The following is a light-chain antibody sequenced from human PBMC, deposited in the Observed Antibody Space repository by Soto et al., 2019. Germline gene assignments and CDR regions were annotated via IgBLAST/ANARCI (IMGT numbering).Light chain of an antibody. CDR2: GAS. J-gene: IGKJ5*01. CDR1: QSVSRN. Sequence: DIVMTQSPATLSVSPGERVTLSCRASQSVSRNLAWYQQKPGQPPRLLIFGASTRANGIPARFSGSRSGKEFTLTISSLQSEDFVVYYWQQEKDWPPLTFGQGTRLDVK. CDR3: QQEKDWPPLT. V-gene: IGKV3D-15*01.